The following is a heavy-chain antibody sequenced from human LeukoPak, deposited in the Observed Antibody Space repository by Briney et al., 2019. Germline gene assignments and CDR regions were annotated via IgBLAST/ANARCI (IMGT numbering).Heavy chain of an antibody. D-gene: IGHD1-14*01. CDR1: AWPFSTYA. Sequence: GWSLRLSCAASAWPFSTYAMSWVRQAPGGGLAGIASISGDGARTYYTNSVKGRSTIFRENPKNTLVLQMNSLRVEDTDVYYCAKGGLTTPLHYWGQGTLFTVSS. CDR3: AKGGLTTPLHY. V-gene: IGHV3-23*01. J-gene: IGHJ4*02. CDR2: ISGDGART.